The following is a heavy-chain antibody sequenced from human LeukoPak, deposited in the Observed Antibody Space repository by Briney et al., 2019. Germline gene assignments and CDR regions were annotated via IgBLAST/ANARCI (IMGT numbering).Heavy chain of an antibody. D-gene: IGHD3-10*01. CDR1: GYSISSGYY. J-gene: IGHJ4*02. CDR2: IYHSGSS. V-gene: IGHV4-38-2*02. Sequence: PSETLSLTCTVSGYSISSGYYWGWIRQPPGKGLEWIGSIYHSGSSYYNPSLKSRVTISVDTSKNQFSLKLSSVTAADTAVYYCARMTPHPPFMVRGPPDYWGQGTLVTVSS. CDR3: ARMTPHPPFMVRGPPDY.